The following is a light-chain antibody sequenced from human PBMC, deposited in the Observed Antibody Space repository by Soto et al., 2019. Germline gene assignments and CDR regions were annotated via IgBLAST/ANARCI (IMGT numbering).Light chain of an antibody. CDR1: GSDIATFNY. J-gene: IGLJ1*01. Sequence: QSALAQPASMSGSPGQSITISCTGSGSDIATFNYVSWYQQYPGKAPKLLIYQVTSRASGVSHRFSGSKSGNTAALTISGLQPEDEAEYYCNSYSSTSFYVVGTG. V-gene: IGLV2-14*01. CDR3: NSYSSTSFYV. CDR2: QVT.